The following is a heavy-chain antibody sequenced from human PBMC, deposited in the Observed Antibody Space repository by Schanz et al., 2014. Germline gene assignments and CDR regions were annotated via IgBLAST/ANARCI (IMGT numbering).Heavy chain of an antibody. V-gene: IGHV4-59*08. CDR3: ARLGVGDKAYYYYGTDV. CDR2: IFFSGST. CDR1: GVSIGGYY. D-gene: IGHD1-26*01. Sequence: QVQLQESGPGLVKPSETLSLTCTVSGVSIGGYYWSWIRQPPGKGLEWIGYIFFSGSTTYNPSFNGRGTITFARHKTQCPLNLSWVTAADTAVYYCARLGVGDKAYYYYGTDVWGQGTTVLVSS. J-gene: IGHJ6*02.